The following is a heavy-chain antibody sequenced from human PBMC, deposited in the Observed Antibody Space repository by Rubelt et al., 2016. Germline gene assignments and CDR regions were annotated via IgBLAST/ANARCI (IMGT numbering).Heavy chain of an antibody. CDR2: ISTNTGNP. V-gene: IGHV7-4-1*02. CDR1: GYTFTSYG. CDR3: ARVIAAREDYNWFDP. Sequence: QVQLVQSGAEVKKPGASVKVSCKASGYTFTSYGISWVRQAPGQGLEWMGWISTNTGNPTYAQGFTGRFVFSLDTAVSTAYLQISSLKAEDTAVYYGARVIAAREDYNWFDPWGQGTMVTVSS. D-gene: IGHD6-6*01. J-gene: IGHJ5*02.